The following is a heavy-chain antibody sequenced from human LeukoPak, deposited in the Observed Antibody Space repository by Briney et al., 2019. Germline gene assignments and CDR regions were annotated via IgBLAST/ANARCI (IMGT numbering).Heavy chain of an antibody. D-gene: IGHD3-22*01. CDR1: GFTFSTYS. J-gene: IGHJ4*02. V-gene: IGHV3-21*01. Sequence: GGSLRLSCAASGFTFSTYSMNWVRQAPGKGLEWVSFISSASTYIFYADSVRGRFTISRDNAKDSLYLQMSSLRVEDKAVYYCARSDSSGYWRAYYFDYWGQGTLVTVSS. CDR2: ISSASTYI. CDR3: ARSDSSGYWRAYYFDY.